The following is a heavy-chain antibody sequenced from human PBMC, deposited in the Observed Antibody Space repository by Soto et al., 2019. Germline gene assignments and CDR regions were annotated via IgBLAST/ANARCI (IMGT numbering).Heavy chain of an antibody. D-gene: IGHD2-8*01. CDR2: ISRSSSTI. CDR3: ARDGRDCSDGVCYFHH. J-gene: IGHJ1*01. Sequence: GGSLRLSCAASGLIFSSLGMNWVRQAPGKGLEWISYISRSSSTIYYADSVKGRFTVSRDNAKNSLYLRMNSLRDEDTAVYYCARDGRDCSDGVCYFHHWGQGTLVTVSS. CDR1: GLIFSSLG. V-gene: IGHV3-48*02.